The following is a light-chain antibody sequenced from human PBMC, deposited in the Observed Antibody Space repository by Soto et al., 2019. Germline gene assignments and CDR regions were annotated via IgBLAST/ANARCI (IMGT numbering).Light chain of an antibody. J-gene: IGKJ3*01. V-gene: IGKV2-28*01. Sequence: DIVMTQSPLSLPVTPGEPASISCRSSQSLLHSNGYNYLDWYLQKPGQSPQLLIYLGSNRASGVPDMFSGRVSGTDFTLKISRVEAEDVGVYYCMQALQTPATFGPGTKVDIK. CDR2: LGS. CDR3: MQALQTPAT. CDR1: QSLLHSNGYNY.